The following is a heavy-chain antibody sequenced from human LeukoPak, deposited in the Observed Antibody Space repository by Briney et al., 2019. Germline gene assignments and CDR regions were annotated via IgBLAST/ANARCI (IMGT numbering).Heavy chain of an antibody. D-gene: IGHD4-17*01. CDR2: IPGVHYAT. V-gene: IGHV3-23*01. J-gene: IGHJ5*02. Sequence: GGSLRLSCSASGFSFSSFAMTWVRQAPGKGVDWVSSIPGVHYATYNTDSVKGRFTISRDNAKNTLYLQMNSLRADDTAIYYCTKDPNGDYIGAFDPWGQGTLVTVSS. CDR3: TKDPNGDYIGAFDP. CDR1: GFSFSSFA.